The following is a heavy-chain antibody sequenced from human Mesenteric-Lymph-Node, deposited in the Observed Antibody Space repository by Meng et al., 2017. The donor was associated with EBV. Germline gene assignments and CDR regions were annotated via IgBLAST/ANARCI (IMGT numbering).Heavy chain of an antibody. Sequence: QVLLQDVGAGLLKPSETLYLICTGYGVSFSDHYWSWIRQPPGKGPQWSGEMNHDGRANYNPPLKSRVTMSVDTSKNQLSLKLSSVTAADTAIYYCARLVVDPIDNWFDPWGQGSLVTVSS. D-gene: IGHD2-15*01. V-gene: IGHV4-34*01. J-gene: IGHJ5*02. CDR3: ARLVVDPIDNWFDP. CDR1: GVSFSDHY. CDR2: MNHDGRA.